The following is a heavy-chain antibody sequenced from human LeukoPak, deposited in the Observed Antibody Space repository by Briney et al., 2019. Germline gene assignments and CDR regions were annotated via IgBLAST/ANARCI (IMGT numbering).Heavy chain of an antibody. V-gene: IGHV3-48*04. Sequence: PGGSLRLSCAASGFTFSSYWMSWVRQAPGKGLEWVSYISSSGSAIYYADSVKGRFTISRDNAKNSLFLQMNSLRAEDTAVYYCAREEYSSSSDAFDIWGQGTVVTVSS. CDR1: GFTFSSYW. J-gene: IGHJ3*02. CDR2: ISSSGSAI. CDR3: AREEYSSSSDAFDI. D-gene: IGHD6-6*01.